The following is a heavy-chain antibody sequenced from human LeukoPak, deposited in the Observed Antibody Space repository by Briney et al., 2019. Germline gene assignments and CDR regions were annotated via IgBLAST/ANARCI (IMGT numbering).Heavy chain of an antibody. J-gene: IGHJ4*02. Sequence: ASVKVSCKTSGYSFILYGISWVRQAPGQGPEWMGWISTSTGDTKYTQKFQGRVTLTTDTSTSTAYMELSSLRSDDTAVYCCARDDNYGIFVNVDYWGQGTLVTVSS. CDR1: GYSFILYG. CDR2: ISTSTGDT. V-gene: IGHV1-18*01. CDR3: ARDDNYGIFVNVDY. D-gene: IGHD4-11*01.